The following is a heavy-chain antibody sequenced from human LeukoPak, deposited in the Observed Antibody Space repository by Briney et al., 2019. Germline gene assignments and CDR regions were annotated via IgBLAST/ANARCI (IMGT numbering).Heavy chain of an antibody. CDR3: AREGPSFLEEGLTVTGYYYYYMDV. J-gene: IGHJ6*03. CDR1: GGSISSSSYY. D-gene: IGHD6-19*01. V-gene: IGHV4-39*02. Sequence: PSETLSLTCTVSGGSISSSSYYWGWIRQPPGKGLEWIGSIYYSGSTYYNPSLKSRVTISVDTSKNQFSLKLSSVTAADTAVYYCAREGPSFLEEGLTVTGYYYYYMDVWGKGTTVTISS. CDR2: IYYSGST.